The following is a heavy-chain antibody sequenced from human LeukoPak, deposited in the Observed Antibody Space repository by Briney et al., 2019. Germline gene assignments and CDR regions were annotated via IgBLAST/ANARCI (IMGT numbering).Heavy chain of an antibody. J-gene: IGHJ4*02. CDR2: TNPNSGGT. V-gene: IGHV1-2*02. Sequence: ASVKVSCKASGYTFTGYYMNWVRQAPGQGLEWMGWTNPNSGGTNYAQKFQGRVTMTTDTSTSTAYMELRSLRSDDTAVYYCARDSGSYSSILDGWGQGTLVTVSS. D-gene: IGHD1-26*01. CDR1: GYTFTGYY. CDR3: ARDSGSYSSILDG.